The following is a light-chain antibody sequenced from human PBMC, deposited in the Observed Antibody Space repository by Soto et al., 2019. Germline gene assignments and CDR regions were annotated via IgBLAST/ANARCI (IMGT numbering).Light chain of an antibody. V-gene: IGLV1-40*01. Sequence: QSVLAQPPSVSGAPGQRVTISCTGSSPNIGAGYDVHWYQQLPETAPKLLIHYNNNRPSGVSDRFSGSKSGTSASLAITGLQAEDEADYYCQSYDSSLSGYVFGTGTKVTVL. CDR2: YNN. CDR1: SPNIGAGYD. CDR3: QSYDSSLSGYV. J-gene: IGLJ1*01.